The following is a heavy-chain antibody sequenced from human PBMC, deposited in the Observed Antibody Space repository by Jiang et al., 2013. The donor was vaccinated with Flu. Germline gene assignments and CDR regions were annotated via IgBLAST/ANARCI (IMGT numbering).Heavy chain of an antibody. V-gene: IGHV3-33*01. Sequence: LLESWGRRGPGLGGSLRLPCAASGFSFSDYGMHWVRQTPGKGLEWVAVIWYDGRNEHYADSVKGRFTISRDNSKNTLYLQMNSLRAEDTAVYYCARGSLSRPSYFDYWGQGTLVIVSS. D-gene: IGHD6-6*01. CDR3: ARGSLSRPSYFDY. CDR2: IWYDGRNE. CDR1: GFSFSDYG. J-gene: IGHJ4*02.